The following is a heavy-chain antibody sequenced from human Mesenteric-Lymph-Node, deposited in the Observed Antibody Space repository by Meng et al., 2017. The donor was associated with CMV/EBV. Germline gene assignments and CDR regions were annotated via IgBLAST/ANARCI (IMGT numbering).Heavy chain of an antibody. D-gene: IGHD3-9*01. CDR3: ARGSSYDILTGYFDY. CDR2: INHSGST. CDR1: GGSFSGYY. J-gene: IGHJ4*02. V-gene: IGHV4-34*01. Sequence: PQGGAGRLKPSETLSVTCAVYGGSFSGYYWNWIRQSPEKGLEWIGEINHSGSTTYNPSFTSRIIISVDTSTNQISLNMSSVTAADTAVYYCARGSSYDILTGYFDYWGQGALVTVSS.